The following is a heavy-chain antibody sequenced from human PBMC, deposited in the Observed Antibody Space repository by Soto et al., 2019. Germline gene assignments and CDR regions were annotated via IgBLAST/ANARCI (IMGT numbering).Heavy chain of an antibody. Sequence: GGSMRLSCAASGFTFSSFAMSWVRQAPGKGLEWVSVISDSGGSTYYADSVRGRFTISRDNSKSTLFLQMNSLRGDDTAIYYCAKPISGYYAPSDHWGQGTQVTVSS. CDR2: ISDSGGST. D-gene: IGHD3-22*01. CDR3: AKPISGYYAPSDH. CDR1: GFTFSSFA. V-gene: IGHV3-23*01. J-gene: IGHJ4*02.